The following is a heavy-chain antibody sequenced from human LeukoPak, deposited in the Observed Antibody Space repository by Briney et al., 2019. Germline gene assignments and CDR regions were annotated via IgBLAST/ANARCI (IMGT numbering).Heavy chain of an antibody. CDR1: GFIFSTYS. CDR2: ISSSSSYI. J-gene: IGHJ5*02. D-gene: IGHD5-12*01. Sequence: GGSLRLSCAASGFIFSTYSMNWVRQAPGKGLEWVSSISSSSSYIYYADSVKGRFTISRDNAKNSLYLQMNSLRAEDTAVYYCARGRDSGYGFRFDPWGQGTLVTVSS. V-gene: IGHV3-21*01. CDR3: ARGRDSGYGFRFDP.